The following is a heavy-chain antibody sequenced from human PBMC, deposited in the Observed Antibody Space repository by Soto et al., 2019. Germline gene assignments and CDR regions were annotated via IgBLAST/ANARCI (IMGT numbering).Heavy chain of an antibody. CDR1: GYTFTSYD. Sequence: WASVKVSCKASGYTFTSYDINWVRQATGQGLEWMGWMNPNSGNTGYAQKFQGRVTMTRNTSISTAYMELSSLRSEDTAVYYCARSDSSGHGGDYWGQGTLVTVSS. CDR3: ARSDSSGHGGDY. D-gene: IGHD6-19*01. CDR2: MNPNSGNT. J-gene: IGHJ4*02. V-gene: IGHV1-8*01.